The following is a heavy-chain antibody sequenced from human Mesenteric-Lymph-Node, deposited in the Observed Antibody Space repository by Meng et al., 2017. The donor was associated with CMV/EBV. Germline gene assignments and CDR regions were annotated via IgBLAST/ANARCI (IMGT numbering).Heavy chain of an antibody. CDR2: IYHSGST. D-gene: IGHD6-13*01. V-gene: IGHV4-4*02. J-gene: IGHJ4*02. CDR1: GGSISSSNW. Sequence: VSGGSISSSNWWSWVRQPPGKGLEWIGEIYHSGSTNYNPSLKSRVTISVDKSKNQFSLKLSSVTAADTAVYYCARGYSSSWYYFDYWGQGSLVTVSS. CDR3: ARGYSSSWYYFDY.